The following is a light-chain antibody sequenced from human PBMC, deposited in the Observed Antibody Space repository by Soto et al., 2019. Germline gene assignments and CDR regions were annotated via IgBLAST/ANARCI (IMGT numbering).Light chain of an antibody. Sequence: DIQMTQSPSTLSASVGDRVTIACRASQSISSWLAWYQQKPGKAPKLLISKAPNLESGVQSMFSGSGAGTEFTLTISSVQPDDFATYYCQQYYSYWTFGQGTKVEIK. CDR1: QSISSW. V-gene: IGKV1-5*03. CDR3: QQYYSYWT. J-gene: IGKJ1*01. CDR2: KAP.